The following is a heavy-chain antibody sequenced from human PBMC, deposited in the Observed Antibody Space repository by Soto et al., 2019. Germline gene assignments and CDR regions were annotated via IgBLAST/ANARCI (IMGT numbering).Heavy chain of an antibody. CDR3: ARGPSLYGDPIDY. J-gene: IGHJ4*02. Sequence: ASETLSLTCTVSGGSISSYYWSWIRQPPGKGLEWIGYIYYSGSTNYNPSLKSRVTISVDTSKNQFSLKLSSVTAADTAVYYCARGPSLYGDPIDYWGQGTLVTVSS. D-gene: IGHD4-17*01. CDR2: IYYSGST. CDR1: GGSISSYY. V-gene: IGHV4-59*01.